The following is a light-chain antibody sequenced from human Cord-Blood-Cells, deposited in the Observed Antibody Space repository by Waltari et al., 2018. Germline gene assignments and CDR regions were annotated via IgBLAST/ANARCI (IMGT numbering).Light chain of an antibody. CDR1: QGISSY. V-gene: IGKV1-8*01. Sequence: ALRMTQSPSSLPASTGDRVHITCRASQGISSYLAWYQQKPGKAPKLLIYAASTLQSGVPSRFSGSGSGTDFTLTISCLQSEDFATYYCQQYYSYPWTFGQGTKVEIK. CDR2: AAS. J-gene: IGKJ1*01. CDR3: QQYYSYPWT.